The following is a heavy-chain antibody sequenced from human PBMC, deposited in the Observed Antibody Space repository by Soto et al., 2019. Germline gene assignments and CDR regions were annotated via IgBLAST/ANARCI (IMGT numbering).Heavy chain of an antibody. Sequence: EVQLLESGGGLVQPGGSLRLSCAASGFTFSTYTMSWVRRAPGKGLEWVSAISGSGASPSYADSVQGRFTISRDNPKRTLYLQMNNLRAEDTAVYYCAKARCSTTNCYVPEYWGQGTLVTVSS. CDR3: AKARCSTTNCYVPEY. D-gene: IGHD2-2*01. V-gene: IGHV3-23*01. CDR1: GFTFSTYT. J-gene: IGHJ4*02. CDR2: ISGSGASP.